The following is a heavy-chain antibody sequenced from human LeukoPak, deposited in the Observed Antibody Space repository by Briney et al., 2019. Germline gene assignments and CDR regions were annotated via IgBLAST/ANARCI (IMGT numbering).Heavy chain of an antibody. V-gene: IGHV1-69*04. D-gene: IGHD3-3*01. CDR2: IIPILGIA. CDR1: GYTFTSYG. Sequence: SVKVSCKASGYTFTSYGISWVRQAPGQGLEWMGRIIPILGIANYAQKFQGRVTITADKSTSTAYMELSSLRSEDTAVYYCARGLRVGGDFWSGYIFDYWGQGTLVTVSS. CDR3: ARGLRVGGDFWSGYIFDY. J-gene: IGHJ4*02.